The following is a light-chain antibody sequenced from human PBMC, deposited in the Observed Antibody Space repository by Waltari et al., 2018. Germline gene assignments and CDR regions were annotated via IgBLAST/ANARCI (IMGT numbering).Light chain of an antibody. CDR2: DVT. Sequence: QSALTQPASVSGSPGQSITISCTATSSDVGDYKYVSWYQQHPGKVPKLLIYDVTNRPPGFAYCFSGAKSGYTASLTIAGLQAEDEADYYCSSYTTRSTRVFGTGTKVTVL. V-gene: IGLV2-14*03. CDR3: SSYTTRSTRV. J-gene: IGLJ1*01. CDR1: SSDVGDYKY.